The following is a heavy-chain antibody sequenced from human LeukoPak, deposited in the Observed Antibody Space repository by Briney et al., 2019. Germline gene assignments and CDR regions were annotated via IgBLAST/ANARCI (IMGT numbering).Heavy chain of an antibody. V-gene: IGHV1-69*05. D-gene: IGHD3-9*01. CDR1: GGTFSSYA. CDR3: ARARYFDWLNDY. Sequence: SVKVSCKDSGGTFSSYAISWVRQAPGQGLEWMGRIIPIFGTANYAQKFQGRVTITTDESTSTAYMELSSLRSEDTAVYYCARARYFDWLNDYWGQGTLVTVSS. J-gene: IGHJ4*02. CDR2: IIPIFGTA.